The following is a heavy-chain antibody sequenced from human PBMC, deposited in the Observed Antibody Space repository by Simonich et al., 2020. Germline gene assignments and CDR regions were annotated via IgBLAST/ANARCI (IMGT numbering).Heavy chain of an antibody. D-gene: IGHD3-16*01. CDR1: CYTFTSYG. CDR3: ARASRGTCWYYYFDY. V-gene: IGHV1-18*01. J-gene: IGHJ4*02. Sequence: QVQLVQSGAEVKKPGASVKVSCKASCYTFTSYGISWVRQALGQGLDWMGWISAYHGITSYAQKLQGRVTLTTDTATSTAYKELRSLRSADTAVYYCARASRGTCWYYYFDYWGQGTLVTVSS. CDR2: ISAYHGIT.